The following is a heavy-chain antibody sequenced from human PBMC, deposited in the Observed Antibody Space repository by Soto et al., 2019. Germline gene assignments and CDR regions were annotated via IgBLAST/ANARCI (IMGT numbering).Heavy chain of an antibody. J-gene: IGHJ6*02. D-gene: IGHD3-10*01. CDR3: ARESISYYGYYYYGMDV. Sequence: GASVKVSCKASGYTFTGYYMHWVRQAPGQGLEWMGWINPNSGGTNYAQKFQGWVTMTRDTSISTAYMELSRLRSDDTAVYYCARESISYYGYYYYGMDVWGQGTTVTVSS. CDR2: INPNSGGT. CDR1: GYTFTGYY. V-gene: IGHV1-2*04.